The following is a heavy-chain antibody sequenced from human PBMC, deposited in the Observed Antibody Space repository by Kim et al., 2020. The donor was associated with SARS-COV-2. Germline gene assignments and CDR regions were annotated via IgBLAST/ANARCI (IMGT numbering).Heavy chain of an antibody. V-gene: IGHV3-9*01. CDR1: GFTFDDYA. CDR2: ISWNSGSI. Sequence: GGSLRLSCAASGFTFDDYAMHWVRQAPGKGLEWVSGISWNSGSIGYADSVKGRFTISRDNAKNSLYLQMNSLRAEDTALYYCAKFYYDSSGSLGQGYFDLWGRGTLVTVSS. CDR3: AKFYYDSSGSLGQGYFDL. D-gene: IGHD3-22*01. J-gene: IGHJ2*01.